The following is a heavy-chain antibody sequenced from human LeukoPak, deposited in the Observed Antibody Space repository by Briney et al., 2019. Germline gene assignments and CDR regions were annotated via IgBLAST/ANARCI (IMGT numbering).Heavy chain of an antibody. V-gene: IGHV4-34*01. J-gene: IGHJ4*02. D-gene: IGHD3-22*01. Sequence: PSETLSLTCAVYGGSFSGYYWSWIRQPPGKGLEWIGEINHSGSTNYNPSLKSRVTISVDTSKNQFSLKLSSVTAADTAVYYCAMVYYYDSSGYKDYWAQGTLVTVSS. CDR3: AMVYYYDSSGYKDY. CDR1: GGSFSGYY. CDR2: INHSGST.